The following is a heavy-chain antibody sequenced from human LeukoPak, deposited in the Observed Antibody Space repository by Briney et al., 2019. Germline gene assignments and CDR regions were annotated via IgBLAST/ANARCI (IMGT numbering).Heavy chain of an antibody. CDR1: GFTFSSYA. CDR3: ARDRYVRDYYGSGSYPYAEYFQH. V-gene: IGHV3-30*04. Sequence: GGSLRLFCAASGFTFSSYAMHWVRQAPGKGLEWVAVISYDGSNKYYADSVKGRFTISRDNSKNTLYLQMNSLRAEDTAVYYCARDRYVRDYYGSGSYPYAEYFQHWGQGTLVTVSS. CDR2: ISYDGSNK. J-gene: IGHJ1*01. D-gene: IGHD3-10*01.